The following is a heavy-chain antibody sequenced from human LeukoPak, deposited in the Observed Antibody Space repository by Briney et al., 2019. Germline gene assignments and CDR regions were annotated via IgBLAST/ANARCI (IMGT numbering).Heavy chain of an antibody. D-gene: IGHD6-19*01. CDR1: GGTFSSYA. CDR2: TIPIFGTA. Sequence: ASVKVSCKASGGTFSSYAISWVRQAPGQGLEWMGGTIPIFGTANYAQKFQGRDTITADESTSTAYMELSSLRSEDTAVYYCAGGYSSGWQGVDYMDVWGKGTTVTVSS. CDR3: AGGYSSGWQGVDYMDV. J-gene: IGHJ6*03. V-gene: IGHV1-69*13.